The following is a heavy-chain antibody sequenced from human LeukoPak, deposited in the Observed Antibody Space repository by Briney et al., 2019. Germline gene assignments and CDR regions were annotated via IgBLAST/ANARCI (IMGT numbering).Heavy chain of an antibody. CDR2: ISAYKGNT. CDR1: GYSFNVHG. CDR3: ARTLGGNYVEMATGVDL. V-gene: IGHV1-18*04. J-gene: IGHJ2*01. D-gene: IGHD5-24*01. Sequence: ASVKVSCKASGYSFNVHGMTWVRQAPEQALEWMGWISAYKGNTNYAAKFQGRVTMTTDTSTSTGYMELTSLRSDETAVYYCARTLGGNYVEMATGVDLWGRGTMVTVS.